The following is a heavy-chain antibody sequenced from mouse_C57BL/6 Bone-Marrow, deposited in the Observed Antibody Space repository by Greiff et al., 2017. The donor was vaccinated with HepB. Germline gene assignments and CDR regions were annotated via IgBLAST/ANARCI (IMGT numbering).Heavy chain of an antibody. Sequence: EVKLEESGGGLVKPGGSLKLSCAASGFTFSSYAMSWVRQTPEKRLEWVATISDGGSYTYYPDNVKGRFTISRDNAKNNLYLQMSHLKSEDTAMYYCASEGVAYWGQGTLVTVSA. CDR2: ISDGGSYT. V-gene: IGHV5-4*03. J-gene: IGHJ3*01. CDR1: GFTFSSYA. CDR3: ASEGVAY.